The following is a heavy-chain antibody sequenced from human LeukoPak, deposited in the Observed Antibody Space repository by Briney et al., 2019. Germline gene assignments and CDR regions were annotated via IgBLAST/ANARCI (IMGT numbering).Heavy chain of an antibody. D-gene: IGHD4-23*01. Sequence: SETLSLTCTVSGGSISSSYWGWIRQPAGKGLEWIGRISTSGSTNYNPSLKSRITMSVDTSKNQFSLKLISMTAADTAVYYCARDGYGVKGLFDDWGQGTLVTVSS. CDR1: GGSISSSY. CDR2: ISTSGST. CDR3: ARDGYGVKGLFDD. V-gene: IGHV4-4*07. J-gene: IGHJ4*02.